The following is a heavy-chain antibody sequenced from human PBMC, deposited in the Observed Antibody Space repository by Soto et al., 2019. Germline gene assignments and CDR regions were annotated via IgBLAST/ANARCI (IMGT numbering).Heavy chain of an antibody. Sequence: SETLSVTCTISCGSVSSYYWSWIRQPPGKGLEWIGYIYYSGSTNSNPSLKSRATISLETSRHQVSLNLNSVSAADTAVYYCARANNGYDLFYYWGQGTLVTVSS. D-gene: IGHD5-12*01. CDR3: ARANNGYDLFYY. V-gene: IGHV4-59*02. J-gene: IGHJ4*01. CDR1: CGSVSSYY. CDR2: IYYSGST.